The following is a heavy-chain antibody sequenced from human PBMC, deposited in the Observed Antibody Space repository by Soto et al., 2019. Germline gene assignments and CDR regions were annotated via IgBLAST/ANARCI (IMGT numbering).Heavy chain of an antibody. CDR1: GFTFSSYA. CDR2: ISFSDGGT. D-gene: IGHD2-15*01. Sequence: LRLSCAASGFTFSSYAMTWVRQAPGKGLEWVSSISFSDGGTYYADSVKGRLTISRDNSKNTLFLQMNSLRVEDTAVYYCVKDDRILGRRYFDLWGRGTLVTVSS. CDR3: VKDDRILGRRYFDL. V-gene: IGHV3-23*01. J-gene: IGHJ2*01.